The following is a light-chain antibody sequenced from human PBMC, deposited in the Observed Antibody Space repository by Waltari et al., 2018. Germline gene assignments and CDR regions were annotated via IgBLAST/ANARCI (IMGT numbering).Light chain of an antibody. CDR2: WAP. J-gene: IGKJ2*01. CDR1: QFILYESDNKNY. V-gene: IGKV4-1*01. Sequence: DIVMNQSPDSLTVSLGERAAINCRSSQFILYESDNKNYLGWYQQKPGQSPKLLISWAPTRESGVPHRFSGSGSGTDFTLTISSLQAEDVAVYYCQQYYSFPFTFGQGTKLE. CDR3: QQYYSFPFT.